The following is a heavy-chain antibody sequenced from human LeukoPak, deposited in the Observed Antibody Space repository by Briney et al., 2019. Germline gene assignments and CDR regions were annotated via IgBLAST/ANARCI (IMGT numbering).Heavy chain of an antibody. V-gene: IGHV3-23*01. CDR1: GFPLSSYA. CDR3: ARVKGEGAHFDY. Sequence: GGSLRLSCAVSGFPLSSYAMSWVRQAPGKGLEWVSATSSSDAGTYHAASVRGRFTISRDNSKNTLYLQMNSLRAEDTAFYHCARVKGEGAHFDYWGQGTLVTVSS. CDR2: TSSSDAGT. D-gene: IGHD1-26*01. J-gene: IGHJ4*02.